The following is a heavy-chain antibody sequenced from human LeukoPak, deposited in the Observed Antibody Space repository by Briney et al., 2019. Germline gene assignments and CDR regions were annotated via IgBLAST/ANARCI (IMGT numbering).Heavy chain of an antibody. CDR2: ISHNGSTK. CDR1: GLVFGDYA. Sequence: GGSLRLSCAASGLVFGDYAMHWVRQAPGKGLEWAALISHNGSTKYYADSVRGRFTISRDSSNTLYLEMNSLRPEDTAVFYCARGRSPDYWYFDLWGRGTPVTVSS. CDR3: ARGRSPDYWYFDL. J-gene: IGHJ2*01. V-gene: IGHV3-30-3*01.